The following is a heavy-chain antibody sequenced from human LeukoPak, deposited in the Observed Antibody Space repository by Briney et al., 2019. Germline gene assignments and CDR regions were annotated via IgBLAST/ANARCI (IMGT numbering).Heavy chain of an antibody. CDR2: IRYDGSNK. Sequence: PGGSLRLSCAASGFTFSIYGMHWVREAPGKGLWWVAFIRYDGSNKYYADSVKGRFTISRDNSKNTLYLQMNSLRAAETAVYYTAKVPPPVVVITYYYYYYMDVWGKGTTVTVSS. CDR1: GFTFSIYG. CDR3: AKVPPPVVVITYYYYYYMDV. D-gene: IGHD3-22*01. V-gene: IGHV3-30*02. J-gene: IGHJ6*03.